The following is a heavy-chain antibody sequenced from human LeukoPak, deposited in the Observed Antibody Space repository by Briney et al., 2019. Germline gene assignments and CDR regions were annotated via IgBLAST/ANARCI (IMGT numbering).Heavy chain of an antibody. CDR2: IKQDVGEN. V-gene: IGHV3-7*01. J-gene: IGHJ6*02. CDR3: VSHSVTTNYYYYAMDV. D-gene: IGHD4-17*01. Sequence: GGSLRLSCAASGFTVGSYKMGLVRQAPGKGLEWGANIKQDVGENYYVHSGKGRFTISRDNSRTSLYLQMNPLRVEDTAVYYCVSHSVTTNYYYYAMDVWGQGTTVTVSS. CDR1: GFTVGSYK.